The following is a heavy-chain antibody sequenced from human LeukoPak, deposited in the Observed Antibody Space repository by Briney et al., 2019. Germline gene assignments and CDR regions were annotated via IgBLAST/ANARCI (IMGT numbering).Heavy chain of an antibody. CDR3: ARFGVDYDMDV. V-gene: IGHV4-59*11. Sequence: SETLSLTCSVSGGSISGHYWTWIRQPPGKGLEWIGQIHYTGKPDYNPSLKSRITISVDTSKNQVSLQVSSVTAANSAIYYCARFGVDYDMDVWGHGTTVTVFS. D-gene: IGHD3-16*01. CDR2: IHYTGKP. J-gene: IGHJ6*02. CDR1: GGSISGHY.